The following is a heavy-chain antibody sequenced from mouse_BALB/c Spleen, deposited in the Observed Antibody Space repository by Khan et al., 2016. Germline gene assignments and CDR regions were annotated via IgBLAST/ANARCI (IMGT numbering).Heavy chain of an antibody. D-gene: IGHD1-1*01. CDR1: GYSISSGYS. V-gene: IGHV3-1*02. CDR3: TRGDDYASGY. J-gene: IGHJ2*01. CDR2: IHYSGST. Sequence: EVQLQESGPDLVKPSQSLSLTCTVTGYSISSGYSWHWIRPFPGNKLEWMAYIHYSGSTNYHPSLKSRISITRDTSKNQFFLQLISVTTEDTAKYCCTRGDDYASGYWGQGTTLTVSS.